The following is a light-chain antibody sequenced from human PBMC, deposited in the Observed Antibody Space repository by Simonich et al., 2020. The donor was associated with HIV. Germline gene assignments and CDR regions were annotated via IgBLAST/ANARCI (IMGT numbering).Light chain of an antibody. CDR2: WAS. CDR3: QQYYSTPPT. V-gene: IGKV4-1*01. J-gene: IGKJ4*01. CDR1: QSVLYSSNNKNY. Sequence: DIVMTQSPDSLAVSLCERAHINCKSSQSVLYSSNNKNYLAWYQQKPGKPPKLLIYWASTRESGVPDRFRGSGSGTDFTLTISSLQAEDVAVYYCQQYYSTPPTFGGGTKVEIK.